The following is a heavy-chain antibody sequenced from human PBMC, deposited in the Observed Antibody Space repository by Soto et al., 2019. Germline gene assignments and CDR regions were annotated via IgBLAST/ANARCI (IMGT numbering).Heavy chain of an antibody. V-gene: IGHV1-2*04. D-gene: IGHD2-2*01. CDR1: GYTFTGYY. CDR3: AREVTNCSSTSCYAAFFDY. Sequence: QVQLVQSGAEVKKPGASVKVSCKASGYTFTGYYMHWVRQAPGQGLEWMGWINPNSGGTNYAQKFEGWVTMTRDTSISTAYMELSRLRSADTAVYYCAREVTNCSSTSCYAAFFDYWGQGTLVTVSS. CDR2: INPNSGGT. J-gene: IGHJ4*02.